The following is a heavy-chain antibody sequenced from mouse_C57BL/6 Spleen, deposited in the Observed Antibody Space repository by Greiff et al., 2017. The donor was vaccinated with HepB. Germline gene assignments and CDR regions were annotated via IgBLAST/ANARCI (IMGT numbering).Heavy chain of an antibody. CDR2: ISSGGSYT. Sequence: EVQLVESGGDLVKPGGSLKLSCAASGFTFSSYGMSWVRQTPDKRLEWVATISSGGSYTYYPDSVKGRFTISRDNAKNTLYLQMSSLKSEDTAMYYCARDHGAMDYWGQGTSVTVSS. CDR3: ARDHGAMDY. CDR1: GFTFSSYG. V-gene: IGHV5-6*01. J-gene: IGHJ4*01.